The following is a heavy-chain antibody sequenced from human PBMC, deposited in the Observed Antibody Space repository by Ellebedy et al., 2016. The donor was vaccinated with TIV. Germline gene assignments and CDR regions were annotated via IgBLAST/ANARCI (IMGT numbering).Heavy chain of an antibody. Sequence: MPSETLSLTCTVPGGSISSSSYYWFWLRQPPGKGLEWIGSIYYSGSTYYNPSLKSRVTISVETSKNQFSLKLSSVTAADTAVYYCASAILGLVEYNGMDVWGQGTTVTVSS. J-gene: IGHJ6*02. CDR3: ASAILGLVEYNGMDV. CDR2: IYYSGST. D-gene: IGHD6-19*01. CDR1: GGSISSSSYY. V-gene: IGHV4-39*01.